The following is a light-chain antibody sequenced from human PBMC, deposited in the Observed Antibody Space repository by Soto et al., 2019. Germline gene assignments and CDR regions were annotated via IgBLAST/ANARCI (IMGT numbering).Light chain of an antibody. CDR1: QSVSSN. CDR3: QQYNDWWT. CDR2: GAS. V-gene: IGKV3-15*01. Sequence: EVVLTQYQATLSLSAGERATLSCRASQSVSSNLAWYQQKPGQAPRLLIYGASTRATGIPARFSGSGSGTEFTLTISSLQSEDFAVYYCQQYNDWWTFGQGTKVDI. J-gene: IGKJ1*01.